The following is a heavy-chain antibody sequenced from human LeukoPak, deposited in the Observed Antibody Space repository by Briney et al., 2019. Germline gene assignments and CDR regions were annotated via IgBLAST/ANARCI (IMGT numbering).Heavy chain of an antibody. J-gene: IGHJ4*02. V-gene: IGHV4-34*01. Sequence: SETLSLTCAVYGGSFSGYYWSWIRQPPGKGLEWIGEINHSGSTNYNPSLKSRVTISVDTSKNQFSLKLSSVTAADTSGYYCAREGYDYVWGSYPTIDYWGQGTLVTVSS. CDR1: GGSFSGYY. CDR2: INHSGST. CDR3: AREGYDYVWGSYPTIDY. D-gene: IGHD3-16*02.